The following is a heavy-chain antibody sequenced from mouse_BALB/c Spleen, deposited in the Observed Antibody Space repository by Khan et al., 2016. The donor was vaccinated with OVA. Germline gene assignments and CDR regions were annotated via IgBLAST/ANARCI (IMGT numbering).Heavy chain of an antibody. CDR2: IWAGGST. Sequence: QVQLQQSGPGLVAPSQTLSITCTVSGFSLTSYGVHWVRQPPGKGLEWLGVIWAGGSTNHNSALMSRLSISKDNSKSQVFLKMNSLQTADTAMYYCARAFYYGAWFAYWGQGTLVTVSA. V-gene: IGHV2-9*02. CDR3: ARAFYYGAWFAY. J-gene: IGHJ3*01. D-gene: IGHD1-1*01. CDR1: GFSLTSYG.